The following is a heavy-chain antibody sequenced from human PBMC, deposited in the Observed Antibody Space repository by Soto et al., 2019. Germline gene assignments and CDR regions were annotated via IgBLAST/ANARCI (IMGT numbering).Heavy chain of an antibody. D-gene: IGHD6-6*01. CDR2: IFSGGRT. CDR1: GFTVSTNY. J-gene: IGHJ4*02. V-gene: IGHV3-66*01. CDR3: ARDPSIASRLGY. Sequence: EVQLVESGGGLVQPGGSLRLSCAASGFTVSTNYMSWVRQAPGKGLEWVSLIFSGGRTYYADSVKGRFTISRDSSKNTLYLQMNSQRAEDTAVYYCARDPSIASRLGYWGQGTLVTVSS.